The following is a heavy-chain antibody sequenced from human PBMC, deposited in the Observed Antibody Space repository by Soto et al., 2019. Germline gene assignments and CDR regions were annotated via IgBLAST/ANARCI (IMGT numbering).Heavy chain of an antibody. J-gene: IGHJ4*02. CDR1: GFTFSSYA. V-gene: IGHV3-23*01. CDR3: AKGGYSYGWGGYFDY. D-gene: IGHD5-18*01. Sequence: GGSLRLSCAASGFTFSSYAMSWVRQAPGKGLEWVSAISGSGGSTYYADSVKGRFTISRDNSKNTLYLQMNSLRAEDTGVYYCAKGGYSYGWGGYFDYWGQGTLVTVSS. CDR2: ISGSGGST.